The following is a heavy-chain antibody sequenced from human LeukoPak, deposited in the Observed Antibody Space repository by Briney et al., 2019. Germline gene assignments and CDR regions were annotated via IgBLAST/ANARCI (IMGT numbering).Heavy chain of an antibody. CDR2: IKQDGSEK. Sequence: GGSLRLSCAASGFTFSSYWMSWVRQAPGKGLEWVANIKQDGSEKYYVDSVKGRFTISRDNAKNSLYLQMNSLRAEDTAVYYCAKEMEAAAGSPFDYWGQGTLVTVSS. J-gene: IGHJ4*02. V-gene: IGHV3-7*01. CDR1: GFTFSSYW. CDR3: AKEMEAAAGSPFDY. D-gene: IGHD6-13*01.